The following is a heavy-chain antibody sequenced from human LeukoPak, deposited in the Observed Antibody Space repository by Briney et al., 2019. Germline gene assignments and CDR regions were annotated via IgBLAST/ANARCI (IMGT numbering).Heavy chain of an antibody. V-gene: IGHV4-38-2*02. CDR1: GDSISMTYY. D-gene: IGHD6-19*01. CDR2: MYGSGST. J-gene: IGHJ4*02. CDR3: ARAAHSSGWYGYFDS. Sequence: SETLSLTCTVSGDSISMTYYWGWIRQPPGKGLEWIGYMYGSGSTYSNPSLRGRVTISADTSKNQFSLWLSSVTAADTAVFYCARAAHSSGWYGYFDSWGQGILVTVSS.